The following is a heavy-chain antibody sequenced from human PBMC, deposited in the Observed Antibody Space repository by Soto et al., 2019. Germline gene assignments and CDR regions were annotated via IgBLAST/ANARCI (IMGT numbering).Heavy chain of an antibody. J-gene: IGHJ6*02. V-gene: IGHV3-30*18. CDR2: ISYDGSNK. D-gene: IGHD6-19*01. CDR3: AKDLDQWLALSTGMDV. Sequence: QVQLVESGGGVVQPGRSLRLSCAASGFTFSSYGMHWVRQAPGTGLEWVAVISYDGSNKYYADSVKGRFTISRDNSKNTLYMQMNSLRAEDTAGYYCAKDLDQWLALSTGMDVWGQGTTVTVSS. CDR1: GFTFSSYG.